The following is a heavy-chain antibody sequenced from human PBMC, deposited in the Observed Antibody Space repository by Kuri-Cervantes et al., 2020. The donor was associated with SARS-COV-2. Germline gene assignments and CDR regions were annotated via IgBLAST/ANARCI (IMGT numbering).Heavy chain of an antibody. CDR3: AREVRTFGAWFDP. V-gene: IGHV4-39*07. Sequence: ESLKISCTVSGDPMSSGNYYWGWIRQPPGKGLEWIGSIYHSGSTYYNPSLKSRVTISLDTSKNQFSLKLSSVTAADTAVYYCAREVRTFGAWFDPWGQGTLVTVSS. CDR2: IYHSGST. D-gene: IGHD3-16*01. CDR1: GDPMSSGNYY. J-gene: IGHJ5*02.